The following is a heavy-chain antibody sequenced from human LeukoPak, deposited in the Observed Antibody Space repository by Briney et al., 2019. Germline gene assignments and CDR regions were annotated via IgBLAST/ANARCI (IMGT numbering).Heavy chain of an antibody. V-gene: IGHV1-2*04. Sequence: ASVKVSCKASGYTFTRYYMQWVGQAPGQGLEWMGWINHNSGGTNYEKKFKGWVTMTRDTSISTAYMQLSRLRSDDTAVYYCARGDYGDYGDAFDIWGQGTMVTVSS. D-gene: IGHD4-17*01. CDR3: ARGDYGDYGDAFDI. CDR2: INHNSGGT. CDR1: GYTFTRYY. J-gene: IGHJ3*02.